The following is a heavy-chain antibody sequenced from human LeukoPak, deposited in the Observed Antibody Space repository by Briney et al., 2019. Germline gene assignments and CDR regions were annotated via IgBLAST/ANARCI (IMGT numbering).Heavy chain of an antibody. CDR3: ARERSDSYYDSSGYFDY. Sequence: GGSLRLSCAVSGFTVSSNYMSWVRQAPGKGLEWVSVIYSGGSTYYADSVKGRFTISRDNSKNTLYLQMNSLRAEDTAVYYCARERSDSYYDSSGYFDYWGQGTLVTVSS. D-gene: IGHD3-22*01. J-gene: IGHJ4*02. CDR1: GFTVSSNY. V-gene: IGHV3-53*01. CDR2: IYSGGST.